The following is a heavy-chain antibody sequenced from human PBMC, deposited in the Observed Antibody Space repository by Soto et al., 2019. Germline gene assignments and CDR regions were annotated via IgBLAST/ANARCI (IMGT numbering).Heavy chain of an antibody. D-gene: IGHD4-4*01. CDR1: GGTFSSYT. V-gene: IGHV1-69*02. J-gene: IGHJ6*02. CDR2: IIPILGIA. Sequence: ASVKVSCKASGGTFSSYTISWVRQAPGQGLEWMGRIIPILGIANYAQKFQGRVTITRDTSASTAYMELSSLRSEGTAVYYCASSYSNYALIDYYYYGMDVWGQGTTVTVSS. CDR3: ASSYSNYALIDYYYYGMDV.